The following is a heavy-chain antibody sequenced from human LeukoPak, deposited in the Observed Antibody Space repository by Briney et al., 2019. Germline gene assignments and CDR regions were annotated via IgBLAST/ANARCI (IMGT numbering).Heavy chain of an antibody. D-gene: IGHD2-15*01. CDR3: ARGGDIEARMDV. CDR1: GFTFSNYS. Sequence: GGSLRLSCAASGFTFSNYSMNWVRQAPGKGLEWVSSISSSGRYIYYADSVKGRFTIFRDNAKKSVYLQMNSLRAEDTTVYYCARGGDIEARMDVWGKGTTVTVSS. CDR2: ISSSGRYI. V-gene: IGHV3-21*01. J-gene: IGHJ6*03.